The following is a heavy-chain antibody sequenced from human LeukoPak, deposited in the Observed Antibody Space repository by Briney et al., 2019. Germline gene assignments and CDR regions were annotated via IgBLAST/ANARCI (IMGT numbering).Heavy chain of an antibody. J-gene: IGHJ4*02. D-gene: IGHD1-26*01. V-gene: IGHV4-30-2*02. CDR2: IYHSGST. Sequence: SQTLSLTCAASGGSISSGGYSWSWIRQPPGKGLEWIGYIYHSGSTYYNPSLKSRVTISVDTSKNQFSLKLSSVTAADTAAYYCVRDRELHYWGQGTLVTVSS. CDR1: GGSISSGGYS. CDR3: VRDRELHY.